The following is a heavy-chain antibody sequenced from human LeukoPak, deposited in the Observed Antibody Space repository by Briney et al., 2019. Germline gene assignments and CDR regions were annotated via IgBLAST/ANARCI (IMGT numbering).Heavy chain of an antibody. CDR3: ARYRYNWNLVPYYFDY. CDR1: GFTFSSYW. CDR2: IKQDGSEK. Sequence: GGSLRLSCAASGFTFSSYWMSWVRQAPGKGLEWVANIKQDGSEKYYVDSVKGRFTISRDNAKNSLYLQMNSLRAEDTAVYYCARYRYNWNLVPYYFDYWGQGTLVTVSS. V-gene: IGHV3-7*01. D-gene: IGHD1-7*01. J-gene: IGHJ4*02.